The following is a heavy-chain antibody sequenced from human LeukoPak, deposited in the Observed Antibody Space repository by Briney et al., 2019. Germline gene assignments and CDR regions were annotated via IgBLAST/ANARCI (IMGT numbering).Heavy chain of an antibody. V-gene: IGHV4-31*03. J-gene: IGHJ4*02. CDR1: GGSISSGGYS. Sequence: SETLSLTCTVSGGSISSGGYSWSWIRQHPGKGLEWIGYIYYSGSTYYNPSLKSRVTISVDTSKNQFSLKLSSVTAADTAVYYCARGIVTSKTVVAYYFDYWGQGTLVTVSS. CDR3: ARGIVTSKTVVAYYFDY. CDR2: IYYSGST. D-gene: IGHD3-16*02.